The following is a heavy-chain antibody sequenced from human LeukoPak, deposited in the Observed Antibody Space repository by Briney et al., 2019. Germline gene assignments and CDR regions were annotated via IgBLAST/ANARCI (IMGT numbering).Heavy chain of an antibody. D-gene: IGHD2-21*02. J-gene: IGHJ4*02. CDR1: GFTFSSYS. V-gene: IGHV3-21*01. CDR2: ISSSSSYI. Sequence: GGSLRLSCAASGFTFSSYSMNWVRQAPGKGLEWVSSISSSSSYIYYADSVKGRFTISRDNAENSLYLQMNSLRAEDTAVYYCARDYRVVTFDYWGQGTLVTVSS. CDR3: ARDYRVVTFDY.